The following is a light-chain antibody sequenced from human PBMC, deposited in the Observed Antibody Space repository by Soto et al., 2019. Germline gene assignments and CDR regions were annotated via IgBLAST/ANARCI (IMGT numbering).Light chain of an antibody. CDR2: AAS. Sequence: DIQMTQSPSSLSASVGDRVTITCRASQGISKYLAWYQLKPGEVPKLLIYAASTLQSGAPSRFSGSGSGTDFTLTISSLQPEDVATYYCQKYDSAPYTFGQGTNLEIK. V-gene: IGKV1-27*01. CDR3: QKYDSAPYT. CDR1: QGISKY. J-gene: IGKJ2*01.